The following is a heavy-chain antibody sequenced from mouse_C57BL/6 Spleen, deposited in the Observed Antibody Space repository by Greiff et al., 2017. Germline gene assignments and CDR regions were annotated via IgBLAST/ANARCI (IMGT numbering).Heavy chain of an antibody. J-gene: IGHJ2*01. D-gene: IGHD1-1*01. CDR3: ASVPNYYGSSQGY. CDR1: GYTFTSYW. V-gene: IGHV1-50*01. CDR2: IDPSDSYT. Sequence: QVQLQQPGAELVKPGASVKLSCKASGYTFTSYWMQWVKQRPGQGLEWIGEIDPSDSYTNYNQKFKGKATLTVDTSSSTAYMQLSSLTSEDSAVYYCASVPNYYGSSQGYWGQGTTLTVSS.